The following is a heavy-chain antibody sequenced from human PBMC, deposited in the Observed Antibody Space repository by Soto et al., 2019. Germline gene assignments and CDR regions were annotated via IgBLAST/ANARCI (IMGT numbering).Heavy chain of an antibody. Sequence: QVQLVQSGAEVKKPGASVKVSCKTSGYTFTNFGLSWVRQAPGQGLEWMGWISAYNGNTNYAQNFQGRVTMTTDPPTSTAYMELRSLRSDDPAVYSGARGGPPIDYWGQGTRVTVSS. CDR2: ISAYNGNT. CDR1: GYTFTNFG. CDR3: ARGGPPIDY. V-gene: IGHV1-18*01. J-gene: IGHJ4*02. D-gene: IGHD3-16*01.